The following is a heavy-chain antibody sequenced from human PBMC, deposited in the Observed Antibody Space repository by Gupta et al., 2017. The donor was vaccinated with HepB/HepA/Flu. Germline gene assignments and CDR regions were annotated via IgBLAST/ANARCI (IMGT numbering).Heavy chain of an antibody. D-gene: IGHD2-2*01. J-gene: IGHJ6*02. CDR3: ATLVGYCSSTSCYADYYYGMDV. CDR2: INHSGST. V-gene: IGHV4-34*01. CDR1: GGSFSGYY. Sequence: QVQLQQWGAGLLKPSETLSLTCAVYGGSFSGYYWSWIRQPPGKGLEWIGEINHSGSTNYNPSLKRRVTISVDTSKNQFSLKRSSVTAADTAVYYCATLVGYCSSTSCYADYYYGMDVWGQGTTVTVSS.